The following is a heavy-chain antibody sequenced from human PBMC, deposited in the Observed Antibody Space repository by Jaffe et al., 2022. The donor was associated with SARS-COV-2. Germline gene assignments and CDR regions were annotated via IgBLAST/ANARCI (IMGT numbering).Heavy chain of an antibody. CDR1: GFRFSSYW. CDR3: AREYVLLIGANRYYHGMDV. Sequence: EVQLVESGGGLVQPGGSLRLSCAGSGFRFSSYWMHWVRQVPGKGLVWVSRTDTDGSSTTYVDSVKGRFTISRDNAKNTLYLEMNSLRAEDTAVYYCAREYVLLIGANRYYHGMDVWGQGTTVTVSS. D-gene: IGHD2-8*01. J-gene: IGHJ6*02. CDR2: TDTDGSST. V-gene: IGHV3-74*01.